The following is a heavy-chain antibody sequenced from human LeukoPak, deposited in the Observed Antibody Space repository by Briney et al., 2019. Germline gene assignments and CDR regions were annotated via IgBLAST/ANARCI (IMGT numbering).Heavy chain of an antibody. CDR3: ARDRDPGIRGYSGYGAYHYGLDV. Sequence: GGSLRLSCEASEFIFRRYWMTWVRQAPGKGLEWVANINQDGSENYYVDSVKGRLTISRDNAKNSLYLQMNSLRAEDTAVYYCARDRDPGIRGYSGYGAYHYGLDVWGQGTTVSVSS. V-gene: IGHV3-7*05. CDR1: EFIFRRYW. J-gene: IGHJ6*02. CDR2: INQDGSEN. D-gene: IGHD5-12*01.